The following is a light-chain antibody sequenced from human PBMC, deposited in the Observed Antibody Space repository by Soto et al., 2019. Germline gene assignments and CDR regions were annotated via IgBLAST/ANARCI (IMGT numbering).Light chain of an antibody. CDR1: HSVSSTF. Sequence: PGETATPTCSASHSVSSTFLAWYQQKPGQAPTLLIYDADTRATGIPDRFSGSGFGTQFTLTISSLEPEDFAMYYCQQSASSVTFGQGTRLEIK. V-gene: IGKV3-20*01. CDR2: DAD. CDR3: QQSASSVT. J-gene: IGKJ5*01.